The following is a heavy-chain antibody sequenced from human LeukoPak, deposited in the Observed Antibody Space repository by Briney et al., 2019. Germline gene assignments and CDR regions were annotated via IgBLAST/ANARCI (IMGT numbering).Heavy chain of an antibody. J-gene: IGHJ3*02. CDR3: ARGYYDYVWGSYFDAFDI. CDR1: GFTFSSYA. CDR2: ISSSSSYI. Sequence: PGGSLRLSCAASGFTFSSYAMSWVRQAPGKGLEWVSSISSSSSYIYYADSVKGRFTISRDNAKNSLYLQKNSLRAEDTAVYYCARGYYDYVWGSYFDAFDIWGQGTMVTVSS. D-gene: IGHD3-16*01. V-gene: IGHV3-21*01.